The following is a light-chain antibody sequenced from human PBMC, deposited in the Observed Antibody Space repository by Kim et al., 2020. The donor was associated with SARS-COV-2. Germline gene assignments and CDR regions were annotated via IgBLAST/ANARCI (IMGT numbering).Light chain of an antibody. J-gene: IGLJ2*01. CDR1: SSDVGGYNY. V-gene: IGLV2-14*03. CDR2: DVN. Sequence: GQSITISVTGTSSDVGGYNYVTWYQQHPGKVPKLMIFDVNNRPSGVSNRFSGSKSGNTASLTISGLQAEDEADYYCSSYTSSHTVVFGGGTQLTVL. CDR3: SSYTSSHTVV.